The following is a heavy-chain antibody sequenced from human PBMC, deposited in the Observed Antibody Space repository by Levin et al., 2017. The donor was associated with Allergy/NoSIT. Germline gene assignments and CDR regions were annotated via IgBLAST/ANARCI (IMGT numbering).Heavy chain of an antibody. CDR1: GDSVNKGGSY. J-gene: IGHJ4*02. Sequence: SETLSLTCSVSGDSVNKGGSYWTCIRQHPGKGLEWIGNVYFTGHTFYNPSLKSRLSISSDSATNQFYLNLTSVTAADTAVYYSSTGELWFGYWGLGPLVTVS. CDR2: VYFTGHT. D-gene: IGHD5-18*01. V-gene: IGHV4-31*03. CDR3: STGELWFGY.